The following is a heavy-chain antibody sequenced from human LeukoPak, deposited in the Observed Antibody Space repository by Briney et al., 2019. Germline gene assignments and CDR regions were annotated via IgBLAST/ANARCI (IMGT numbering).Heavy chain of an antibody. CDR2: IYYSGSA. D-gene: IGHD3-9*01. CDR3: ARQAPTSLRYCEGGPFDY. CDR1: GGSISSYY. V-gene: IGHV4-59*08. J-gene: IGHJ4*02. Sequence: SETLSLTCTVSGGSISSYYWSWIRQPPGKGLEWIGYIYYSGSANYNPSLKSRVTISVDTSKNQFSLKLSSVTAADTAVYYCARQAPTSLRYCEGGPFDYWGQGTLVTVSS.